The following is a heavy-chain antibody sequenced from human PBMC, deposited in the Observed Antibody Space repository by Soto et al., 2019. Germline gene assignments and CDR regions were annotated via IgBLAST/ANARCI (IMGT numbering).Heavy chain of an antibody. J-gene: IGHJ5*02. CDR1: GDSITSNSYF. CDR3: ARVRITMVRAANWFDP. Sequence: PSETLSLTCTVSGDSITSNSYFWAWIRQPPGKGLEWIGSIYYSGTTYYNPSLKSRVTISVDTSKNQFSLKLSSVTAADTAVYYCARVRITMVRAANWFDPWGQGTLVTVSS. D-gene: IGHD3-10*01. CDR2: IYYSGTT. V-gene: IGHV4-39*07.